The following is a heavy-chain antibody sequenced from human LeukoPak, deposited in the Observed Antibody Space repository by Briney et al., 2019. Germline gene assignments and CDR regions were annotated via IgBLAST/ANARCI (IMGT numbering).Heavy chain of an antibody. CDR3: AKDSGRYYCSGGSCLFDY. D-gene: IGHD2-15*01. CDR1: GLTFSSYA. V-gene: IGHV3-23*01. Sequence: AGGSLRLSCAASGLTFSSYAMSWVRQAPGKGLEWVSAISGSGGSTYYADSVKGRFTISRDNSKNTLYLQMNSLRAEDTAVYYCAKDSGRYYCSGGSCLFDYWGQGTLVTVSS. CDR2: ISGSGGST. J-gene: IGHJ4*02.